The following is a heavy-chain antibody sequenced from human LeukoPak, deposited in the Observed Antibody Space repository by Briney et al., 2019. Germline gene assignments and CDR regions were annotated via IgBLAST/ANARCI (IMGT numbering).Heavy chain of an antibody. Sequence: PSETLSLTCVVSGGSISPYYWSWIRQSPGKGLEWIGYIYYSGSTNYNPSLKSRVTISVDTSKNQFSLKLSSVTAADTAVYYCARWEDPAMGGYYFDYWGQGTLVTVSS. D-gene: IGHD5-18*01. J-gene: IGHJ4*02. CDR2: IYYSGST. CDR3: ARWEDPAMGGYYFDY. V-gene: IGHV4-59*01. CDR1: GGSISPYY.